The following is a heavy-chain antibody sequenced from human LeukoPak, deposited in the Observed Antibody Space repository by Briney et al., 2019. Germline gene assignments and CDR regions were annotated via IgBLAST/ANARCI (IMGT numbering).Heavy chain of an antibody. D-gene: IGHD1-26*01. V-gene: IGHV3-33*01. J-gene: IGHJ4*02. CDR3: TRDLQSSSYTEFDY. Sequence: GGSLRLSCAASGFTFSSYGMHWVRQAPGKGLEWVAVIWFDESENYYRDSVKGRFTISRDNSKSTLYLQMSSLIADDTAVYYCTRDLQSSSYTEFDYWGQGTPVTVSS. CDR2: IWFDESEN. CDR1: GFTFSSYG.